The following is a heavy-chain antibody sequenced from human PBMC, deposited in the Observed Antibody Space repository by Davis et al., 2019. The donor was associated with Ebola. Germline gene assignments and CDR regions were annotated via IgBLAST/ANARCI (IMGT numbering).Heavy chain of an antibody. D-gene: IGHD2-2*01. V-gene: IGHV3-11*04. CDR1: GFTFSDYY. CDR3: ARGIRVPAAISPFDY. CDR2: ISSTGSTT. J-gene: IGHJ4*02. Sequence: PGGSLRLSCEVSGFTFSDYYMSWIRQAPGKGLEWLSFISSTGSTTYYADSVKGRFTISRDNAKNSLYLQMNSLRAEDTAVYYCARGIRVPAAISPFDYWGQGTLVTVSS.